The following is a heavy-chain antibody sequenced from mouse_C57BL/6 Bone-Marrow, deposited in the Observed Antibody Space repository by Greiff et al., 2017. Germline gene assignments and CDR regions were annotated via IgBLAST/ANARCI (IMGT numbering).Heavy chain of an antibody. Sequence: EVQLQQSGAELVRPGASVKLSCTASGFNIKDDYMHWVKQRPEQGLEWIGWIDPENGDTEYASKFQGKATITADTSSNTAYLQLSSLTSEDTAVYYCTFEGPYYAMDYWGQGTSVTVSA. CDR1: GFNIKDDY. J-gene: IGHJ4*01. CDR2: IDPENGDT. V-gene: IGHV14-4*01. CDR3: TFEGPYYAMDY.